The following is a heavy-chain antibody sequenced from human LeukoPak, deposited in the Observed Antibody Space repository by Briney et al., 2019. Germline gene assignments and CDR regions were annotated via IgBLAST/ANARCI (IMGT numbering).Heavy chain of an antibody. V-gene: IGHV3-30*04. CDR1: GFTLSSYA. D-gene: IGHD3-22*01. Sequence: GRSLRLSCAASGFTLSSYAMHWVRQAPGKGLEWVAVISYDGSNKYYADSVKGRFTISRDNSKNTLYLQMNSLRAEDTAVYYCARDSSYYYDSSGYPEYFQHWGQGTLVTVSS. J-gene: IGHJ1*01. CDR3: ARDSSYYYDSSGYPEYFQH. CDR2: ISYDGSNK.